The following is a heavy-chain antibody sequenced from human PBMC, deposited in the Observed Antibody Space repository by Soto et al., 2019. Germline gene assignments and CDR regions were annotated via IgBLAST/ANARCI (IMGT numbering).Heavy chain of an antibody. J-gene: IGHJ5*02. D-gene: IGHD3-3*01. V-gene: IGHV3-23*01. CDR1: GFTFSSYA. Sequence: GGSLRLSCAASGFTFSSYAMSWVRQAPGKGLEWVSAISGSGGSTYYADSVKGRFTISRDNSKNTLYLQMNSLRAEDTAVYYCAKSTRTIFGTDYWFDPWGQGTLVTVSS. CDR2: ISGSGGST. CDR3: AKSTRTIFGTDYWFDP.